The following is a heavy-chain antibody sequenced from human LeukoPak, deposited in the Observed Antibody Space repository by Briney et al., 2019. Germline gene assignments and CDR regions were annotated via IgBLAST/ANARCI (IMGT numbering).Heavy chain of an antibody. V-gene: IGHV4-59*08. CDR3: ASLRRGSSAYPEYFHH. J-gene: IGHJ1*01. CDR1: GDSISSHL. CDR2: IHYTGST. D-gene: IGHD3-22*01. Sequence: SETLSLPCTVSGDSISSHLWSWIRQPPGKGLEWIGCIHYTGSTNYNPSLKSRVTISVDTSKNQFSLRLSSVTAADTAVYYCASLRRGSSAYPEYFHHWGQGTLVTVSS.